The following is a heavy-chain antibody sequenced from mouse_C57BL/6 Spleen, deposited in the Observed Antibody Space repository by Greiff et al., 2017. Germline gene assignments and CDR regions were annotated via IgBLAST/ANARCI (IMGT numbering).Heavy chain of an antibody. CDR3: AEASHYDYDGFAY. CDR1: GYSFTSYY. CDR2: IYPGSGTT. D-gene: IGHD2-4*01. V-gene: IGHV1-66*01. J-gene: IGHJ3*01. Sequence: QVQLQQSGPELVKPGASVKISCKASGYSFTSYYIHWVKQRPGQGLEWIGWIYPGSGTTKYNEKFKGKATLTADTSSSTAYMQLSSLTSEDSAVXYCAEASHYDYDGFAYWGQGTLVTVSA.